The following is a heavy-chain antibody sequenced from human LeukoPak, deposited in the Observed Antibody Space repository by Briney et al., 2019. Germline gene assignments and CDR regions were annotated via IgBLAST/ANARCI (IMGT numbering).Heavy chain of an antibody. CDR2: IYYSGST. CDR3: ASGTYDSSGYYNLPFDY. D-gene: IGHD3-22*01. V-gene: IGHV4-39*01. CDR1: GGSISSSSYY. Sequence: SETPSLTCTVSGGSISSSSYYWGWIRQPPGKGLEWIGSIYYSGSTYYNPSLKSRVTISVDTSKNQFSLKLSSVTAADTAVYYCASGTYDSSGYYNLPFDYWGQGTLVTVSS. J-gene: IGHJ4*02.